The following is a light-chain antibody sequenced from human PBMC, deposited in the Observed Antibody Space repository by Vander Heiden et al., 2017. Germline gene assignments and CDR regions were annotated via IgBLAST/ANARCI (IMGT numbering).Light chain of an antibody. CDR2: AAS. Sequence: EIVMTQSPVTLSVSPGERPTLACRVSQNIDSNLAWYQQKPGQAPRLLIYAASTRATDVPAKFSGSGSETDFTLTINNLQSEDFVVYYCKQYQDWPFTFGQGTKPEI. CDR3: KQYQDWPFT. V-gene: IGKV3-15*01. J-gene: IGKJ2*01. CDR1: QNIDSN.